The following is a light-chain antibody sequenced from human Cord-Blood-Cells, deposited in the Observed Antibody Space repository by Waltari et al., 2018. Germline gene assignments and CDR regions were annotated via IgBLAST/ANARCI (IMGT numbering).Light chain of an antibody. Sequence: QSVLTQPPSASGTPGQRVTISCSGSSSNIGRNTVNWYQQLPGTAPKLLTYSNNQRPSGVPDRFSGSKSGTSASLAISGLQSEDEADYYCAAWDDSLNARVFGGGTKLTVL. J-gene: IGLJ3*02. V-gene: IGLV1-44*01. CDR2: SNN. CDR3: AAWDDSLNARV. CDR1: SSNIGRNT.